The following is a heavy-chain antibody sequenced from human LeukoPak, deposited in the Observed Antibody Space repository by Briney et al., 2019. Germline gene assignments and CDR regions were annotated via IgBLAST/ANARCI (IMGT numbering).Heavy chain of an antibody. J-gene: IGHJ6*03. V-gene: IGHV4-34*01. Sequence: SETLSLTCAVYGGSFSGYYWSWIRQPPGKGLEWIGEINHSGSTNYNPSLKSRVTISVDTSKNQFSLKLSPETAADTAVYHCARASHYCSSTSCYSYYYYYYMYVWVKGTTVTVSS. CDR2: INHSGST. D-gene: IGHD2-2*01. CDR3: ARASHYCSSTSCYSYYYYYYMYV. CDR1: GGSFSGYY.